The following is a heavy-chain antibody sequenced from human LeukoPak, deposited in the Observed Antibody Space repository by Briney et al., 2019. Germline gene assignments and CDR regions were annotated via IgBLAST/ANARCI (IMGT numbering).Heavy chain of an antibody. Sequence: GGSLRLSCAASGFTFSSYAMSWVRQAPGKGLEWVSAISGSGGSTYYADSVKSRFTISRDNSKNTLYLQMNSLRAEDTAVYYCAKVGGDYVRFGYWGQGTLVSVSS. CDR3: AKVGGDYVRFGY. D-gene: IGHD4-17*01. CDR2: ISGSGGST. J-gene: IGHJ4*02. CDR1: GFTFSSYA. V-gene: IGHV3-23*01.